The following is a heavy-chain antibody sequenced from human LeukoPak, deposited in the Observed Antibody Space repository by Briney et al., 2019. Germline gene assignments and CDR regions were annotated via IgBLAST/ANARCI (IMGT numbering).Heavy chain of an antibody. J-gene: IGHJ4*02. D-gene: IGHD3-22*01. CDR3: AKDRDYYDSSGYYY. Sequence: GGSLRLSCAASGFTFSSYAMSWVRQAPGKGLEWVSAISGSGGSTYYADSVKGRFTISRDNSKNTLYLQMNSLRAEETAVYYCAKDRDYYDSSGYYYWGQGTLVTVSS. CDR2: ISGSGGST. CDR1: GFTFSSYA. V-gene: IGHV3-23*01.